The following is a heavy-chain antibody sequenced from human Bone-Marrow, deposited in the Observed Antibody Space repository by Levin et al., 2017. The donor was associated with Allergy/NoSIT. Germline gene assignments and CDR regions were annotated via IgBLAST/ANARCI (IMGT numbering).Heavy chain of an antibody. Sequence: AGGSLRLSCAASGFTFSSYGMHWVRQAPGKGLEWVAVISYDGSNKYYADSVKGRFTISRDNSKNTLYLQMNSLRAEDTAVYYCAKDPAVAGTFDWHWFDPWGQGTLVTVSS. J-gene: IGHJ5*02. D-gene: IGHD6-19*01. CDR3: AKDPAVAGTFDWHWFDP. CDR2: ISYDGSNK. CDR1: GFTFSSYG. V-gene: IGHV3-30*18.